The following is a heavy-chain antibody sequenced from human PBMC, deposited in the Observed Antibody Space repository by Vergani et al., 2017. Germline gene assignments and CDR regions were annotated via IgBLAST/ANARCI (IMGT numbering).Heavy chain of an antibody. J-gene: IGHJ4*02. CDR2: MNPNSGNT. Sequence: QVQLVQSGAEVKKPGASVKVSCKASGYTFTSYDINWVRQATGQGLEWMGWMNPNSGNTGYAQKFQGRVTMTRDTSISTAYMELSRLRSDDTAVYYCARDPPYGDYFDYWGQGTLVTVSS. V-gene: IGHV1-8*01. CDR1: GYTFTSYD. CDR3: ARDPPYGDYFDY. D-gene: IGHD4-17*01.